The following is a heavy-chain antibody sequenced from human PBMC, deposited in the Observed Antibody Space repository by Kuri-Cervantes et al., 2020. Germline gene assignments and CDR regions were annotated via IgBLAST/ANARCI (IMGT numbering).Heavy chain of an antibody. Sequence: GSLRLSCTVSGGSVSSGSYYWSWIRQPPGKGLEWIGYIYYSGSTNYNPSLKNRVTISVDTSKNQFSLKLTSVTAADTAVYYCERGQFDILTGYYLKYWGQGTLVTVSS. CDR3: ERGQFDILTGYYLKY. CDR1: GGSVSSGSYY. J-gene: IGHJ4*02. CDR2: IYYSGST. D-gene: IGHD3-9*01. V-gene: IGHV4-61*01.